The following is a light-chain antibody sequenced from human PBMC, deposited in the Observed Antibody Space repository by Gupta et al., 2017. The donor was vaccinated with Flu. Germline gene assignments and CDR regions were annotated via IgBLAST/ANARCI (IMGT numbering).Light chain of an antibody. CDR2: STH. J-gene: IGLJ2*01. CDR1: SSNIGSNT. Sequence: QSVLTQPPSASGTPGQRVTIPCSGSSSNIGSNTVNWYQQLPGTAPKVLIYSTHQRPSGVPDRFSGSKSGTSASLAISGLQSEDESDYYCAAWDDSLNGVVFGGGTKLTVL. CDR3: AAWDDSLNGVV. V-gene: IGLV1-44*01.